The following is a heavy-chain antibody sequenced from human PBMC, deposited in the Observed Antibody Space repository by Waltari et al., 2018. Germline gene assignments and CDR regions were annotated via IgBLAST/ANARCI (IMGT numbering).Heavy chain of an antibody. J-gene: IGHJ4*02. V-gene: IGHV4-34*01. CDR3: ARVATRVRGVIIGGFFDY. CDR2: FNHSGST. Sequence: QVQLQQWGAGLLKPSETLSLTCAVYGGSFSGYYWSWIRPPPGKGLEWIGEFNHSGSTNYNPSLKSRVTISVDTSKNQFSLKLSSVTAADTAVYYCARVATRVRGVIIGGFFDYWGQGTLVTVSS. D-gene: IGHD3-10*01. CDR1: GGSFSGYY.